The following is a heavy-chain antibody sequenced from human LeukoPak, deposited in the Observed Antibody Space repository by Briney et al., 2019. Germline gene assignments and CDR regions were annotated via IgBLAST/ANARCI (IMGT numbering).Heavy chain of an antibody. CDR3: AKHGYCSGISCFFDF. CDR1: GFTFSSYA. V-gene: IGHV3-23*01. Sequence: GGSLRLSCAASGFTFSSYAMSWVRQAPGKGLEWVSAISGSGPYTFYTDSVKGRFTISRDSSKNTLYLQMNSLRAEDTALYYCAKHGYCSGISCFFDFWGQGTQVAVSS. D-gene: IGHD2-2*03. J-gene: IGHJ4*02. CDR2: ISGSGPYT.